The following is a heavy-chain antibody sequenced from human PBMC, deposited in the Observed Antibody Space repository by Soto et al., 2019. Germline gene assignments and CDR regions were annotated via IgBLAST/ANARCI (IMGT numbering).Heavy chain of an antibody. D-gene: IGHD4-17*01. Sequence: ESGGDVVQPGRSLRLSCAASGFTFTSFGMHWVRQAPGKGLEWVALVSHDGSNKYYADSVKGRFTISRDNSKNTLYLQMNSLRAEDTAEYVCAKDLYGDQGVDYWGQGTLVTVSS. V-gene: IGHV3-30*18. J-gene: IGHJ4*02. CDR1: GFTFTSFG. CDR3: AKDLYGDQGVDY. CDR2: VSHDGSNK.